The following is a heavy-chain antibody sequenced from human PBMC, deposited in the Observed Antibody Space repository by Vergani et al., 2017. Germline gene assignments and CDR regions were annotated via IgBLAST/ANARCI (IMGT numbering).Heavy chain of an antibody. J-gene: IGHJ4*02. V-gene: IGHV1-46*01. Sequence: QVQLVQSGAEVKKPGASVKVSCKASGYTFTSYYMHWERQAPGQGLEWMGIINPSGGSTSYAQKFQGRVTMTRDTSTSTVYMELSSLRSEDTAVYYCARGGVLMVYAYYFDYWGQGTLVTVSS. CDR2: INPSGGST. CDR1: GYTFTSYY. CDR3: ARGGVLMVYAYYFDY. D-gene: IGHD2-8*01.